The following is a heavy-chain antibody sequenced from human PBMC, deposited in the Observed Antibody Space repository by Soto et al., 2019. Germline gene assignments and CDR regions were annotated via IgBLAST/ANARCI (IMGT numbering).Heavy chain of an antibody. D-gene: IGHD3-22*01. CDR1: GFTVSSNY. V-gene: IGHV3-53*01. Sequence: EVQLVESGGGLIQPGGSLRLSCAASGFTVSSNYMSWVRQAPGKGLEWVSVIYSGGSTYYADSVKGRFTISRDNSKNTLYLQMNSLRAEDTAVYYCAEDTYLDYSDSSGYYPWYYYGLDVWGQGTTVTVSS. CDR3: AEDTYLDYSDSSGYYPWYYYGLDV. CDR2: IYSGGST. J-gene: IGHJ6*02.